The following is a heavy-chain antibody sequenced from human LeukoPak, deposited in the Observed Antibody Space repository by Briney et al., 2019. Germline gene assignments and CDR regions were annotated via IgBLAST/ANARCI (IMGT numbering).Heavy chain of an antibody. V-gene: IGHV3-53*01. CDR1: GFNVGNNY. Sequence: GGSLRLSCAASGFNVGNNYMSWVRQAPGMGLEWVSVIYRDGSTYYADSVKGRFTISRDSSKNTLYLQMNSLTVEDTAVYYCARSWDSGYVLEYYFDSWGQGTLVTVSS. D-gene: IGHD5-12*01. CDR2: IYRDGST. CDR3: ARSWDSGYVLEYYFDS. J-gene: IGHJ4*02.